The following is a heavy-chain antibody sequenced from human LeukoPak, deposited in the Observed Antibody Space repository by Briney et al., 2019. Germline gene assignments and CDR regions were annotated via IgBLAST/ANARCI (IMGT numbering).Heavy chain of an antibody. Sequence: ASVKVSCKASGYTFTGYYMHWVRQAPGQGLEWMGRINPNSGGTNYARKFQGRVTMTRDTSISTAYMELSRLRSDDTAVYYCASLGITMVRGVITDWFDPWGQGTLVTVSS. CDR2: INPNSGGT. CDR1: GYTFTGYY. V-gene: IGHV1-2*06. CDR3: ASLGITMVRGVITDWFDP. D-gene: IGHD3-10*01. J-gene: IGHJ5*02.